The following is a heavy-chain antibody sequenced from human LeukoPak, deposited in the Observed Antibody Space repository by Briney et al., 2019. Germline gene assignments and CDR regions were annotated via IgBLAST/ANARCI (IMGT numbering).Heavy chain of an antibody. CDR1: GGSISSYY. V-gene: IGHV4-4*07. D-gene: IGHD6-25*01. J-gene: IGHJ5*02. CDR3: ARGGGDPRWLDP. Sequence: SETLSLTCTVSGGSISSYYWTCIRQSAGKGLEWIGRINTSGSTNYNPSLRSRVTMSVNTSKNQFSLNLTSVTAADTAVYSCARGGGDPRWLDPWGQGTLVTVSS. CDR2: INTSGST.